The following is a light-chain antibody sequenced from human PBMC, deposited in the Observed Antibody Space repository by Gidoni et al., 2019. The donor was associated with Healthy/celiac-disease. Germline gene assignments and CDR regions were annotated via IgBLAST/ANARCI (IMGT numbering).Light chain of an antibody. V-gene: IGKV3-20*01. Sequence: EIVLTQSPGTLSLSPGERATLSCRASQSVSRSYLAWYQQKPGQAPRRLIYGAASRATGIPYSFSGSGSGTDFTLTISRLEPEDFAVYYCQQYGSSPWTFGQGTKVEIK. CDR2: GAA. CDR3: QQYGSSPWT. J-gene: IGKJ1*01. CDR1: QSVSRSY.